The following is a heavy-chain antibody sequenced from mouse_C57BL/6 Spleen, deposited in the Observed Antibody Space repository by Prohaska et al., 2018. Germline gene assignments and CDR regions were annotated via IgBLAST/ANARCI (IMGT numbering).Heavy chain of an antibody. CDR2: IDPSDSYT. V-gene: IGHV1-50*01. D-gene: IGHD1-1*01. CDR1: GYTFTSYW. Sequence: SCKASGYTFTSYWMQWVKQRSGQGLEWIGEIDPSDSYTNYNQKFKGKATLTVDTSSSTDYMQLSRLTSEDSAVYYCARWDITRDYWGQGTTLTVSS. CDR3: ARWDITRDY. J-gene: IGHJ2*01.